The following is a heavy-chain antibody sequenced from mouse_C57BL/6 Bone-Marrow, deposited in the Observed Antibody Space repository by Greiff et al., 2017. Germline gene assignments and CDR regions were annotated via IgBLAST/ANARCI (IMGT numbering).Heavy chain of an antibody. D-gene: IGHD2-12*01. CDR1: GYTFTSYW. Sequence: QVQLQQPGAELVKPGASVKMSCKASGYTFTSYWITWVKQRPGQGLEWIGDIYPGSGCTNYNEKFKSKATLTVDTSSSTAYLQLSSLTSEDSAVYYCATGVLYDGWFAYWGQGTLVTVSA. J-gene: IGHJ3*01. CDR2: IYPGSGCT. V-gene: IGHV1-55*01. CDR3: ATGVLYDGWFAY.